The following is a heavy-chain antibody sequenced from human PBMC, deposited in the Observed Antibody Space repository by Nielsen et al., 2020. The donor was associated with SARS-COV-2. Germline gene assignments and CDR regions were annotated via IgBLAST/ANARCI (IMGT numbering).Heavy chain of an antibody. CDR3: ASTRFLEWSLYYYYYMDV. D-gene: IGHD3-3*01. J-gene: IGHJ6*03. CDR1: GYTFTSYG. CDR2: ISTYNGNT. Sequence: ASVKVSCKASGYTFTSYGISWVRQAPGQGLEWMGWISTYNGNTNYAQKLQGRVTMTTDTSTSTAYMELRSLRSEDTAVYYCASTRFLEWSLYYYYYMDVWGKGTTVTVSS. V-gene: IGHV1-18*04.